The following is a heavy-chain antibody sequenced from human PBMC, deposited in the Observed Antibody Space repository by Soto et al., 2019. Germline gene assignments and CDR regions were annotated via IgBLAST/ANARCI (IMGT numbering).Heavy chain of an antibody. J-gene: IGHJ3*02. CDR2: IYSGGST. CDR3: AIDFIPRRGIAVSGYYAFDI. Sequence: GGSLRLSCAASGFTVSSNYMSWVRQAPGKGLEWVSVIYSGGSTYYADSVKGRFTISRDNSKNTLYLQMNSLRAEDTAVYYCAIDFIPRRGIAVSGYYAFDIWGQGTTVTVSS. V-gene: IGHV3-66*01. CDR1: GFTVSSNY. D-gene: IGHD6-19*01.